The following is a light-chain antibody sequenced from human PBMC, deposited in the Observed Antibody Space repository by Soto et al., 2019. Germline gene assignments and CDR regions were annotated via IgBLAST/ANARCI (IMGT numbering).Light chain of an antibody. CDR2: GAS. V-gene: IGKV3-20*01. J-gene: IGKJ1*01. CDR1: QSVSSD. Sequence: EIVLTHSPGTLSLSPGERATLSCRASQSVSSDLAWYQQKPGQAPRLLIYGASSRATGIPDRFSGSGSGTDFTLTISGLEPEDSAAYYCQRHGATFGQGTKVDIK. CDR3: QRHGAT.